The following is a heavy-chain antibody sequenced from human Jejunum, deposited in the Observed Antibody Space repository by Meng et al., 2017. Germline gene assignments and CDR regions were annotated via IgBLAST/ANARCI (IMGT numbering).Heavy chain of an antibody. CDR1: GGSVSRAGYQ. V-gene: IGHV4-61*08. D-gene: IGHD1-26*01. J-gene: IGHJ4*02. CDR3: ARDHMGSLDY. CDR2: AST. Sequence: QVHLQQSRPGLVRASETLPLICTVSGGSVSRAGYQWGWIRQPPGKGLEWIGYASTNYNPSLKSRVTISLDTSRNQFSLSLSSVTAADTAVYYCARDHMGSLDYWGQGILVTVSS.